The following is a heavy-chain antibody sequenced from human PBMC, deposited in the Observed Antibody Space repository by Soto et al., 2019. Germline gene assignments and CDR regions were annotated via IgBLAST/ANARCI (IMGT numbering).Heavy chain of an antibody. CDR3: ARGTYMYCYAIDL. D-gene: IGHD5-18*01. V-gene: IGHV4-31*03. Sequence: QVQLQESGPGLVKPSQTPSLTCSDSGGSISTGGYNWSWPRQHPGKGLEWTGYIYSSGSTSHNPSVESRVSISIDTSKMHFSLELTSVTASDTAVYFSARGTYMYCYAIDLWGQGNLVTVSS. CDR2: IYSSGST. CDR1: GGSISTGGYN. J-gene: IGHJ5*02.